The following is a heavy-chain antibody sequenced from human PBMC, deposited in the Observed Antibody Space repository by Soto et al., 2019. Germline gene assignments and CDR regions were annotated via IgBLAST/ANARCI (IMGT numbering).Heavy chain of an antibody. J-gene: IGHJ5*02. CDR2: ISYSGST. Sequence: SETLSLTCTVSGGSISSYYWSWIRQPPGKGLECIGYISYSGSTNYNPSLKSRVTISVDTSKNQFSLKLSSVTAADAAVYYCARSRTSYTWFDPWGQGTLVTVSS. CDR1: GGSISSYY. D-gene: IGHD2-8*01. V-gene: IGHV4-59*01. CDR3: ARSRTSYTWFDP.